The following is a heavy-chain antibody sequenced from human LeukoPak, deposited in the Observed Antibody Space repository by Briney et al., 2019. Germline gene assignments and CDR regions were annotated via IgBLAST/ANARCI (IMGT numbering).Heavy chain of an antibody. V-gene: IGHV4-39*07. Sequence: SETLSLTCTVSSGSISTSNYYWGWVRQPPGKALEWIGNIFYSGSTNYNPSLKSRLTISVDTSKNQFSLKLSSVTAADTAVYYCARDAYDSSGYSFDYWGQGTLVTVSS. CDR3: ARDAYDSSGYSFDY. D-gene: IGHD3-22*01. CDR1: SGSISTSNYY. J-gene: IGHJ4*02. CDR2: IFYSGST.